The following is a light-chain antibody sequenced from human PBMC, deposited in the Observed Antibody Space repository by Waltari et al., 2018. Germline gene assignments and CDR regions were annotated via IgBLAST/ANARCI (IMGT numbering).Light chain of an antibody. Sequence: DILMTQSPSSLSASVGDRVTIPCRASQSISNCLNWYQQKPGKAPNLLIYAASSLETGVPSRFSGSGSRTDFTLTISSLQPDDFGTYYCQQSYNTPPVTFGPGTKVDIK. CDR1: QSISNC. CDR2: AAS. J-gene: IGKJ1*01. CDR3: QQSYNTPPVT. V-gene: IGKV1-39*01.